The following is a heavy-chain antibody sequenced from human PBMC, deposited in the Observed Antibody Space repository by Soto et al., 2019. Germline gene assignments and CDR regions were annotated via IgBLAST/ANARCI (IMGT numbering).Heavy chain of an antibody. CDR1: GFIFSNYG. CDR3: ATVRVADSSLDH. D-gene: IGHD3-10*02. CDR2: ISYDGSDI. V-gene: IGHV3-30*03. J-gene: IGHJ4*02. Sequence: TGGSLRLSCVGSGFIFSNYGMHWVRQAPGKGLEWVAFISYDGSDILYADSVKGRFTISRDNSKSTLFLHMNRPTAEDTAIYFCATVRVADSSLDHWGQGTLVTVSS.